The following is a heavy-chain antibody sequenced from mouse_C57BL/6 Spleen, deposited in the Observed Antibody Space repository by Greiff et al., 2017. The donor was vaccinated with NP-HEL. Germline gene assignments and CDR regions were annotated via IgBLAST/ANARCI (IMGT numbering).Heavy chain of an antibody. CDR2: IYPGDGDT. CDR1: GYAFSSYW. Sequence: QVQLQQSGAELVKPGASVKISCKASGYAFSSYWMNWVKQRPGKGLEWIGQIYPGDGDTNYNGKFKGKATLTADKSSSTAYMHLSSLTSEDSAVYFCAREDDGSSPYAMDYWGQGTSVTVSS. D-gene: IGHD1-1*01. J-gene: IGHJ4*01. CDR3: AREDDGSSPYAMDY. V-gene: IGHV1-80*01.